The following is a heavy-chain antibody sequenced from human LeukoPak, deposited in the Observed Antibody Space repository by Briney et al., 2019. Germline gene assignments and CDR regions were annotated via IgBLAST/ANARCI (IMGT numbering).Heavy chain of an antibody. Sequence: PSETLSLTCTVSGGSISSYYWSWIRQPPGKGLEWIGYIYYSGSTSYNPSLKSRVTISVDTSKNQFSLKLSSVTAADTAVYYCARRAFSGSFRFDYWGQGTLVTVSS. CDR3: ARRAFSGSFRFDY. J-gene: IGHJ4*02. CDR2: IYYSGST. CDR1: GGSISSYY. V-gene: IGHV4-59*08. D-gene: IGHD1-26*01.